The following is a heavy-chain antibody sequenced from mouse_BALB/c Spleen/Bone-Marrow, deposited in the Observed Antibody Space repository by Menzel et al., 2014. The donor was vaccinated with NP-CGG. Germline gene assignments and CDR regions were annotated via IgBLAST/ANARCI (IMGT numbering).Heavy chain of an antibody. D-gene: IGHD2-3*01. Sequence: SVKLSCTASGFNIKDTYMHWVKQRPEQGLEWIGRIDPANGNTKYDPKFQGKATITADTSSNTAYLQLSDLTSEDTAVYYCARKEGYDGYPDYWGQGTTLTVSS. CDR3: ARKEGYDGYPDY. V-gene: IGHV14-3*02. CDR2: IDPANGNT. CDR1: GFNIKDTY. J-gene: IGHJ2*01.